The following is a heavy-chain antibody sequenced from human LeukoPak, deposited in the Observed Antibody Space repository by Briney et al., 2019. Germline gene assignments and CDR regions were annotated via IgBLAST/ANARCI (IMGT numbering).Heavy chain of an antibody. Sequence: GGSLRLSCVASGFIFSDFGMNWVRQVPGKGREWVAFISSRGTSTFYADSVKGRFTISRDTAKKSLDLQMTSLRADDTAAYYCVRGTDCSATTCYPLSAFDYWGQGTLVTVSS. J-gene: IGHJ4*02. CDR3: VRGTDCSATTCYPLSAFDY. CDR1: GFIFSDFG. V-gene: IGHV3-21*04. D-gene: IGHD2-8*02. CDR2: ISSRGTST.